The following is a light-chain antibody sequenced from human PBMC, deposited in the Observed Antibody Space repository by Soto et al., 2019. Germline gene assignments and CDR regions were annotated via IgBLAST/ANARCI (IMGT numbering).Light chain of an antibody. J-gene: IGLJ2*01. V-gene: IGLV1-44*01. CDR2: NNN. CDR3: AAWDGSLNGVV. Sequence: QSVLTQPPSASGTPGQRVTISCSGGSSSIGSNTVNWYQQLPGTAPKLLIYNNNQRPSGVPDRFSGSKSGTSASLAISGLQSEDEADYYCAAWDGSLNGVVFGGGTKLTVL. CDR1: SSSIGSNT.